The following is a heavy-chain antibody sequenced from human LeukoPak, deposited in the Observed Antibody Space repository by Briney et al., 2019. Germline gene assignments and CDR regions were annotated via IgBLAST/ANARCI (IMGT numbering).Heavy chain of an antibody. Sequence: PSQTLSLTCTVSGGSISSGDYYWSWIRQPPGKGLEWIGSIYYGASTYYNPSLKSRVTISVDTSKNQFSLKLSSVTAADTAVYYCARNEDYVWIGPGNNWFDPWGQGTLVTVSS. CDR1: GGSISSGDYY. J-gene: IGHJ5*02. CDR3: ARNEDYVWIGPGNNWFDP. D-gene: IGHD4-17*01. V-gene: IGHV4-39*01. CDR2: IYYGAST.